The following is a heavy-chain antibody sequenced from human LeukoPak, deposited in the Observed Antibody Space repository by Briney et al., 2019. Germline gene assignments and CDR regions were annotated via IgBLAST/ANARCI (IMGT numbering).Heavy chain of an antibody. D-gene: IGHD1-26*01. Sequence: GASVKVSCKASGYTFTGYYMHWVRQAPGQGLEWMGWINPNSGGTNYAQKFQGRVTMTRDTSISTAYMELSRLRSDDTAVYYCARTVERRGVAFDIWGQGTMVTVSS. V-gene: IGHV1-2*02. J-gene: IGHJ3*02. CDR3: ARTVERRGVAFDI. CDR2: INPNSGGT. CDR1: GYTFTGYY.